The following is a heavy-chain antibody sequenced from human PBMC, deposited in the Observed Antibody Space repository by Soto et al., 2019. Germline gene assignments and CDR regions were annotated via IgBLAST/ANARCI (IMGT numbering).Heavy chain of an antibody. CDR3: TKGPSGDKVDS. CDR2: IYNGGST. V-gene: IGHV4-30-4*01. D-gene: IGHD7-27*01. Sequence: QVQLQESGPGLVKPSQTLSLTCTVSGGSISNVHYCWSWIRQPPDQGPEWIGHIYNGGSTYSNPSLKSRVTISADTSTNKFSLNLSSVSAADSAVYYCTKGPSGDKVDSWGQGILVTVSS. J-gene: IGHJ4*02. CDR1: GGSISNVHYC.